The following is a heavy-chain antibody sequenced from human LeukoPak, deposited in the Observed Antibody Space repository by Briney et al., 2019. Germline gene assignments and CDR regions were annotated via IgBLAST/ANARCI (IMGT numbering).Heavy chain of an antibody. Sequence: ASVKVSCKTSGYIFSSDNINWVRQARGQGLEWMGWVGTYTGNINYAQKFQGRVTMTTDTSTHTANMELRSLRSDDTAVYYCARGSDWFDSWGQGTLVTVSS. CDR2: VGTYTGNI. V-gene: IGHV1-18*04. CDR3: ARGSDWFDS. CDR1: GYIFSSDN. J-gene: IGHJ5*01.